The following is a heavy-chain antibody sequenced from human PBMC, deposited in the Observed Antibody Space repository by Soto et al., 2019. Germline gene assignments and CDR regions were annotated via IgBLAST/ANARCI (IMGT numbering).Heavy chain of an antibody. J-gene: IGHJ4*02. V-gene: IGHV3-33*01. CDR3: ARDFTQVGELDF. CDR1: GFIFSSFA. D-gene: IGHD1-26*01. Sequence: SLRCSCAPGGFIFSSFALHWIRQAPRKGLEWVPVIRYDGTEKYNGDSVKVRFIMSRDNSKNPVYLKMTSLTAEDPAVYYCARDFTQVGELDFWGQGTVVTVSS. CDR2: IRYDGTEK.